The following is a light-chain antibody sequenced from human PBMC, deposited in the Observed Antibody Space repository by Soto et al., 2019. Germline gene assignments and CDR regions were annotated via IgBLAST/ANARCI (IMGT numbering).Light chain of an antibody. V-gene: IGLV2-14*01. CDR1: SSDVDGYNY. J-gene: IGLJ2*01. CDR2: DVS. Sequence: QSALTQPASVSGSPGQSITISCTGTSSDVDGYNYVSWYQQHPGKAPKLMIYDVSNRPSGVSNRFSGSKSGNTASRTLSGLQAEDEADYYCSSYTSSSPHVVFGGGTKLTVL. CDR3: SSYTSSSPHVV.